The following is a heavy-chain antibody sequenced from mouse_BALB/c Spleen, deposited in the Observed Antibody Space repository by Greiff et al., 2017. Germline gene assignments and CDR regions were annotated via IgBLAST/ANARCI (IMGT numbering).Heavy chain of an antibody. V-gene: IGHV2-9*02. CDR2: IWAGGST. CDR1: GFSLTSYG. D-gene: IGHD3-3*01. J-gene: IGHJ1*01. CDR3: ARDPLRGDVDV. Sequence: VQLVESGPGLVAPSQSLSITCTVSGFSLTSYGVHWVRQPPGKGLEWLGVIWAGGSTNYNSALMSRLSISKDNSKSQVFLKMNSLQTDDTAMYYCARDPLRGDVDVWGAGTAVTVSS.